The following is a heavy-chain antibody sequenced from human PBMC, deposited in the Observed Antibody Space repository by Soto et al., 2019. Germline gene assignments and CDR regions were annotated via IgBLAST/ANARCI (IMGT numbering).Heavy chain of an antibody. Sequence: DVQLVQSGAEVKKPGESLRISCKGSGYDFSAYWINWVRQMPGKGLEWMGTIYPGDSDVRYRPSFQGQVTISVDKSSSIAYLQWTSLKAADTAIYYCVITDYGSGTFDSWGQGTLVTVSS. V-gene: IGHV5-51*03. CDR2: IYPGDSDV. J-gene: IGHJ4*01. D-gene: IGHD3-10*01. CDR1: GYDFSAYW. CDR3: VITDYGSGTFDS.